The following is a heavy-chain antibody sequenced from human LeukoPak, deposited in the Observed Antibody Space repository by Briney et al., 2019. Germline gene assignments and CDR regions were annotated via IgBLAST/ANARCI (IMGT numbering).Heavy chain of an antibody. D-gene: IGHD1-26*01. CDR3: AKDSKIVGATFRSYHYMDV. CDR1: GFSFSSYG. J-gene: IGHJ6*03. CDR2: IRGSGDRT. V-gene: IGHV3-23*01. Sequence: PGGSLRLSCAGSGFSFSSYGMHWVRQAPGKGLEWVSAIRGSGDRTHYADSVKGRFTISRDNSKNTLYLQMNSLRAEDTAVYYCAKDSKIVGATFRSYHYMDVWGKGTAVTVSS.